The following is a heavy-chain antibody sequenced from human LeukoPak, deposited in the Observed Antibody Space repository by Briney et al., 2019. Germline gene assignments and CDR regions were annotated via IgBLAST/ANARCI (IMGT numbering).Heavy chain of an antibody. J-gene: IGHJ6*02. V-gene: IGHV3-53*01. CDR1: GFIVSSNY. D-gene: IGHD3-10*01. CDR2: IYSGGST. Sequence: GGSLRLSCAGSGFIVSSNYMSWVRHAPGKGLEWGSVIYSGGSTYYADSVKGRFTISRDNSKNTLYLQMNSLRAEDTAVYYCARGVHRHYYGMDVWGQGTTVTVSS. CDR3: ARGVHRHYYGMDV.